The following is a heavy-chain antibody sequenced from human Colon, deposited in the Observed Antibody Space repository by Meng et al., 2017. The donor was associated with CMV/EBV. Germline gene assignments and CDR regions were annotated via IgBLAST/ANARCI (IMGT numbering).Heavy chain of an antibody. Sequence: GESLKISCAASGFTFSSYWMSWVRQAPGKGLEWVAVVSYHGTNKNYADSVKGRFTISRDNSKNTVYLQMDSLRSEDTAVYYCARDSTALPLYYFDYWGQGTLVTVSS. CDR2: VSYHGTNK. CDR3: ARDSTALPLYYFDY. V-gene: IGHV3-30*03. CDR1: GFTFSSYW. J-gene: IGHJ4*02.